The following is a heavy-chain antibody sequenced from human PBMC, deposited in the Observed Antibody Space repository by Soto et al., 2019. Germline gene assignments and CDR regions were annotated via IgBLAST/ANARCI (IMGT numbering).Heavy chain of an antibody. CDR1: GYTFTSYA. Sequence: ASVKVSCKASGYTFTSYAMHWVRQAPGQRLEWMGWINAGNGNTKYSQKFQGRVTITRDTSASTAYMELSSLRSEDTAVYYCARAGPYYGDYSHGFDPWGQGTLVTVSS. J-gene: IGHJ5*02. CDR3: ARAGPYYGDYSHGFDP. CDR2: INAGNGNT. V-gene: IGHV1-3*01. D-gene: IGHD4-17*01.